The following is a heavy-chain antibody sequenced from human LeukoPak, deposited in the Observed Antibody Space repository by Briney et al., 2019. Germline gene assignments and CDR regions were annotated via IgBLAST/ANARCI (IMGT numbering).Heavy chain of an antibody. CDR2: IYYSGST. CDR1: GGSISSYY. CDR3: ARHGSSSSFPPDY. J-gene: IGHJ4*02. D-gene: IGHD6-13*01. V-gene: IGHV4-59*08. Sequence: SETLSLTCTVSGGSISSYYWSWIRQPPGKGLEWIGYIYYSGSTNYNPSLKSRVTISVDPSKNQFSLKLSSLTAADTAVYYCARHGSSSSFPPDYWGQGTLVTVSS.